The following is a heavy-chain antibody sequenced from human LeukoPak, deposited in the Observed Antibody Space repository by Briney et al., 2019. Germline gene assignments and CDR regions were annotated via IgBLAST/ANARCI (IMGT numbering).Heavy chain of an antibody. CDR1: GFTFSSYS. CDR3: AREGMEQTLAEDYYFDY. D-gene: IGHD1/OR15-1a*01. CDR2: ISSSSSYI. Sequence: GGSLRLSCAASGFTFSSYSMNWVRQAPGKGLEWVSSISSSSSYIYYADSVKGRFTISRDNSKNTLYLQMNSLRAEDTAVYYCAREGMEQTLAEDYYFDYWGQGTLVTVSS. J-gene: IGHJ4*02. V-gene: IGHV3-21*01.